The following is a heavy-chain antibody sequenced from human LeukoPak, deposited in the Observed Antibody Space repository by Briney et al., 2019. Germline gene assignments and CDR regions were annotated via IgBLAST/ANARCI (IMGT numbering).Heavy chain of an antibody. CDR1: GFSFNTYA. V-gene: IGHV3-33*01. CDR2: LRYDGSDIGSDI. CDR3: ARDRAAADLDY. Sequence: GRSLRLSCEASGFSFNTYAMHWVRQAPGKGLEWVAVLRYDGSDIGSDIYYADSVKGRFTISRDNSKDTLYLQMNSLRAEDTAVYCCARDRAAADLDYWGQGTLVTVSS. J-gene: IGHJ4*02. D-gene: IGHD6-13*01.